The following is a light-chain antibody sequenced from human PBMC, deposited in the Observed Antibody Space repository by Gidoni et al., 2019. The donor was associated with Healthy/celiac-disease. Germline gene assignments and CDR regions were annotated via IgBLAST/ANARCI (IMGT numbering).Light chain of an antibody. V-gene: IGLV3-1*01. CDR2: QDS. CDR3: QAWDSSTDVV. CDR1: KLGDKY. J-gene: IGLJ2*01. Sequence: SYELTQPPSVSVSPGQTASITCSGDKLGDKYACWYQQKPGQSPVLVICQDSKRTSGIPERFSGSNSGNTATLTISGTQAMDEADYYCQAWDSSTDVVFGGGTKLTVL.